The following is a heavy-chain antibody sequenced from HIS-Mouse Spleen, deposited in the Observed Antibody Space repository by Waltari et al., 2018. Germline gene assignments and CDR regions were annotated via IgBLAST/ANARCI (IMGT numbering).Heavy chain of an antibody. D-gene: IGHD1-1*01. V-gene: IGHV4-59*08. CDR2: IYYSGST. Sequence: QVQLQESGPGLVKPSETLSLTCTVSGGSISSYYWSWIRQPPGKGLEWIGYIYYSGSTNYNPALRSRVSIEVATSKNRFSRKLSSVTAADTAVYYCARHVSPSTGTPGAFDIWGQGTMVTVSS. CDR1: GGSISSYY. CDR3: ARHVSPSTGTPGAFDI. J-gene: IGHJ3*02.